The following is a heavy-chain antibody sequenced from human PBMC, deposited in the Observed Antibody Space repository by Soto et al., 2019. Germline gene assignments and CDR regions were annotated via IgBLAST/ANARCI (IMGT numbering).Heavy chain of an antibody. J-gene: IGHJ3*02. D-gene: IGHD4-17*01. V-gene: IGHV3-7*01. CDR1: GFTFSSYW. Sequence: GGSLRLSCAASGFTFSSYWMSWVRQAPGKGLEWVANIKQDGSEKYYVDSVKGRFTISRDNAKNSLYLQMNSLRAEDTAVYCCASDGSHDYGDYDAFDIWGQGTMVTVSS. CDR2: IKQDGSEK. CDR3: ASDGSHDYGDYDAFDI.